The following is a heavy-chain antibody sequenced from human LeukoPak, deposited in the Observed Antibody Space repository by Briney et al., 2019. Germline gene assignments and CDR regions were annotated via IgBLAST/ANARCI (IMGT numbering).Heavy chain of an antibody. CDR2: ISAYNGNT. D-gene: IGHD6-19*01. CDR3: ARNVIAVAGNVNWFDP. Sequence: ASVKVSCKASGYTFTSYGISWVRQAPGQGLEWMGWISAYNGNTNYAQKLQGRVTMTTDTSTSTAYMELRSLRSDDTAVYYCARNVIAVAGNVNWFDPWGQGTLVTVSS. J-gene: IGHJ5*02. V-gene: IGHV1-18*01. CDR1: GYTFTSYG.